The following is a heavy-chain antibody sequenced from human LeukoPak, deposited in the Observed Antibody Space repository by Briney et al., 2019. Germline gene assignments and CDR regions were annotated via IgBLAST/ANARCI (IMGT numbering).Heavy chain of an antibody. J-gene: IGHJ2*01. Sequence: SETLSLTCTVSGASIFSYYWNWIRQSPGKGLEWIGFIYSNGITSYNPSRRSRGSISIATSRNQFSLMLTSGTAADTAVYYCARRAYYDSSGYNTTAGYFDLWGRGTLVTVSS. V-gene: IGHV4-4*08. D-gene: IGHD3-22*01. CDR3: ARRAYYDSSGYNTTAGYFDL. CDR2: IYSNGIT. CDR1: GASIFSYY.